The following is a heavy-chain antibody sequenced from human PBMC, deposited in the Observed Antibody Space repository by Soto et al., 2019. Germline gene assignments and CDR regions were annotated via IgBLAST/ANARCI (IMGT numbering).Heavy chain of an antibody. CDR1: GFTFSSQA. CDR3: AKWSTAMVAGNFDF. J-gene: IGHJ4*02. Sequence: EVQLLESGGGLVQPGGSLRLSCAASGFTFSSQAMSWVRQAPGKGLEWVSAISGSGDSTYYADSVEGRFTISRDNSKNTLYLQMNSLRAEDTAVYYCAKWSTAMVAGNFDFWGQGTLVTVSS. D-gene: IGHD5-18*01. CDR2: ISGSGDST. V-gene: IGHV3-23*01.